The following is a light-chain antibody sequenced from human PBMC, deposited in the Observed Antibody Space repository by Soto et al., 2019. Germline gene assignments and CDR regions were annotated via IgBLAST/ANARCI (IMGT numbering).Light chain of an antibody. V-gene: IGKV3-11*01. CDR3: QQRSNWAFS. CDR2: DAF. J-gene: IGKJ4*01. CDR1: QSVSSY. Sequence: EIVLTQSPATLSLSPGEGATLSCRASQSVSSYLAWYQQKPGQAPRLLIYDAFNRPTGIPARFSGRGSGTDFTLTICSRVCDDFAVYYCQQRSNWAFSFGGRTKVDIK.